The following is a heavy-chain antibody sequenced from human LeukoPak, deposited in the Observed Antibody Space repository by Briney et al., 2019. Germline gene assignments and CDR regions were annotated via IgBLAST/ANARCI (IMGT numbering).Heavy chain of an antibody. CDR3: ARDEVGGSYAY. CDR1: GLTFSSYG. CDR2: IRYDGTNK. V-gene: IGHV3-30*02. D-gene: IGHD1-26*01. Sequence: GGSLRFSCETSGLTFSSYGMHWVRQAPGKGLEWVALIRYDGTNKYFADSVKGRFTISRDRSKNTLYLEMNSLRAEDTAVYYCARDEVGGSYAYWGQGTLVTVSS. J-gene: IGHJ4*02.